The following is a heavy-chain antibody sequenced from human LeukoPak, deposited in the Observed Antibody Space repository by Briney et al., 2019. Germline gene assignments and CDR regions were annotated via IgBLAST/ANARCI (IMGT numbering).Heavy chain of an antibody. CDR3: ARQTETSGADS. V-gene: IGHV4-39*01. Sequence: SETLSLTCTVSGGSIGSSGYYWGWIRQPPGKGLEWIGSIYSSGNPYYNPSLKSRVTISVDASKNNFSLKLSSVAAADTAVYHCARQTETSGADSWGQGTLVTVSS. D-gene: IGHD1-14*01. CDR2: IYSSGNP. CDR1: GGSIGSSGYY. J-gene: IGHJ4*02.